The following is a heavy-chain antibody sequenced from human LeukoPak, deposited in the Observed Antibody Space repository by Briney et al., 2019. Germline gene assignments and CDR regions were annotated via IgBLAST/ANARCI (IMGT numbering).Heavy chain of an antibody. Sequence: SETLFLTCTVSGGSISNGVYYWSWIRQHPGKGLEWIGYIYYSGSTYYSPSLKSRLTMSVDTSKNQFSLKLSSVTAADTAVYYCARDLGGGSFDFWGQGTLVTVSS. V-gene: IGHV4-31*03. CDR3: ARDLGGGSFDF. CDR2: IYYSGST. D-gene: IGHD2-15*01. CDR1: GGSISNGVYY. J-gene: IGHJ4*02.